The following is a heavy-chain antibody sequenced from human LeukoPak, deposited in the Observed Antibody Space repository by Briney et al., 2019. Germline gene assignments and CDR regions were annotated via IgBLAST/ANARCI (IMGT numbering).Heavy chain of an antibody. Sequence: GGSLRLSCAASGFTFRNYAMSWVRQAPGKGLEWVSGIDPSGTYTYYVDSVKGRFTISRDNSKNTLYLQLNSLRAEDTAAYYCAKGPERSVRGYSDYWGQGTLVTVSS. CDR2: IDPSGTYT. J-gene: IGHJ4*02. V-gene: IGHV3-23*01. D-gene: IGHD3-10*02. CDR3: AKGPERSVRGYSDY. CDR1: GFTFRNYA.